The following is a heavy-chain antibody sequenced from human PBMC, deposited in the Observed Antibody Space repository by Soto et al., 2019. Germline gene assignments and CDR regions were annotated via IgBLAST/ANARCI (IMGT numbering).Heavy chain of an antibody. V-gene: IGHV3-74*01. J-gene: IGHJ5*02. CDR2: INSDGSST. D-gene: IGHD6-13*01. CDR3: ARDLEKQQLGWFDP. CDR1: GFTFSSYS. Sequence: GGSLRLSCAASGFTFSSYSMNWVRQAPGKGLVWVSRINSDGSSTSYADSVKGRFTISRDNAKNTLYLQMNSLRAEDTAVYYCARDLEKQQLGWFDPWGQGTLVTVSS.